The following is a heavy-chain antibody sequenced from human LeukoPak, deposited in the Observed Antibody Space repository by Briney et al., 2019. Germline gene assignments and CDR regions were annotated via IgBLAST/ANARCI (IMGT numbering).Heavy chain of an antibody. J-gene: IGHJ4*02. Sequence: ASVKVSCKASGYTFTGYYMHWVRQAPGQGLEWMGIINPSGGSTSYAQKFQGRVTMTRDTSTSTVYMELSSLRSEDTAVYYCARVGWSGSYYNYFDYWGQGTLVTVSS. CDR2: INPSGGST. V-gene: IGHV1-46*01. CDR1: GYTFTGYY. D-gene: IGHD1-26*01. CDR3: ARVGWSGSYYNYFDY.